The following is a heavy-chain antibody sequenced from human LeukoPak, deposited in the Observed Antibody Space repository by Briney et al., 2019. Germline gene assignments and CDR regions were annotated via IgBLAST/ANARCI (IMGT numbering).Heavy chain of an antibody. Sequence: SETLSLTCTVSGGSISSSKYYWSWIRQHPGKGLEWIGYIYYSGSTYYNPSLKSRVTISVDTSKNQFSLKLSSVTAADTAVYYCARDPDTRGDYGMDVWGQGTTVTVSS. CDR3: ARDPDTRGDYGMDV. CDR2: IYYSGST. J-gene: IGHJ6*02. CDR1: GGSISSSKYY. V-gene: IGHV4-31*03. D-gene: IGHD3-16*01.